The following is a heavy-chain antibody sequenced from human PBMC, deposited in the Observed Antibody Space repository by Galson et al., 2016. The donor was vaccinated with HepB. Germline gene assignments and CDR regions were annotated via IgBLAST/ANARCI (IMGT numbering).Heavy chain of an antibody. V-gene: IGHV1-69*06. J-gene: IGHJ5*02. CDR2: IVPISGTT. CDR1: GGTFASYG. D-gene: IGHD3-22*01. CDR3: ARHPYYDSRGPRGWFDP. Sequence: SVKVSCKASGGTFASYGISWVRQAPGQGLEWMAGIVPISGTTNYAQTLQGRVTITADNSTGTAYMELSSLRSEDTAIFYCARHPYYDSRGPRGWFDPWGQGTLVTVSS.